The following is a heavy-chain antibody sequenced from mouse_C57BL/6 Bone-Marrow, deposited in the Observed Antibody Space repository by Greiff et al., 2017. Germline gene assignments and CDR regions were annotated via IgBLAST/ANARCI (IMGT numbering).Heavy chain of an antibody. CDR1: GYTFTSYW. CDR2: IDPSDSYT. J-gene: IGHJ2*01. CDR3: ARRDGSNFDY. V-gene: IGHV1-59*01. D-gene: IGHD1-1*01. Sequence: VQLQQPGAELVRPGTSVKLSCKASGYTFTSYWMHWVKQRPGQGLEWIGVIDPSDSYTNYNQKFKGKATLTVDTSSSTAYMQLSSLTSEDSAVYYCARRDGSNFDYWGQGTTLTVSS.